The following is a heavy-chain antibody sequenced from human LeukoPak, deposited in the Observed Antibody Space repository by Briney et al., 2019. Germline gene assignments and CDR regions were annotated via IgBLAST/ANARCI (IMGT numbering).Heavy chain of an antibody. CDR3: SGHGSSSY. CDR1: GFTFSSYA. V-gene: IGHV3-23*03. CDR2: IYSGGST. D-gene: IGHD6-13*01. J-gene: IGHJ4*02. Sequence: GGSLRLSCAASGFTFSSYAMSWVRQAPGKGLEWVSVIYSGGSTYYADSVKGRFTISRDNSKNTLYLQMNSMRAEDTALYYASGHGSSSYWGQGTLVAVSS.